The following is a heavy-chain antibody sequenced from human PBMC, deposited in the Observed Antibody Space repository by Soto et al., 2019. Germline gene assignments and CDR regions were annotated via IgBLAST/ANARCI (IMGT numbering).Heavy chain of an antibody. D-gene: IGHD3-10*01. CDR2: IDWDDDK. Sequence: SGPTLVNPTHTLTLTCTFSGFSLCTTGMRVSWIRQPPGKALEWLARIDWDDDKFYSTSLKTRLTISKDTSKNQVVLRMTNMDPADKATYYCARTAGYYLGRQFDYWGQGTLVTVSS. V-gene: IGHV2-70*04. CDR1: GFSLCTTGMR. J-gene: IGHJ4*02. CDR3: ARTAGYYLGRQFDY.